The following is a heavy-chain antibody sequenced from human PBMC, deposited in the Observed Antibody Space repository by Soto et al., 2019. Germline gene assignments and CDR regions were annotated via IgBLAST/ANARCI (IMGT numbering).Heavy chain of an antibody. CDR3: ARDNRGYSGYRYYYYGMDV. D-gene: IGHD5-12*01. V-gene: IGHV1-69*12. Sequence: QVQLVQSGAEVKKPGSSVKVSCKASGGTFSSYAISWVRQAPGQGLEWMGGIIPIFGTANYAQKFQGRVTITADESTSTAYMELSSLRSEDTAVYYCARDNRGYSGYRYYYYGMDVWGQGTTVTVSS. CDR2: IIPIFGTA. J-gene: IGHJ6*02. CDR1: GGTFSSYA.